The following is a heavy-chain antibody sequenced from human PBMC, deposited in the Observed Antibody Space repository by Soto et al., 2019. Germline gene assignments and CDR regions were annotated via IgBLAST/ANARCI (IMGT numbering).Heavy chain of an antibody. CDR3: ARGRCSSTSCYTALANNYYYHYGMDV. CDR2: ISSGSTYI. V-gene: IGHV3-21*01. Sequence: GGSLRLSCAASGFTLSSYTMNWVRQAPGKGLEWVSSISSGSTYIYYADSVKGRVTISRDNAKNSLYLQVNSLRAEDTAVYHCARGRCSSTSCYTALANNYYYHYGMDVWGQGTTVTVSS. J-gene: IGHJ6*02. CDR1: GFTLSSYT. D-gene: IGHD2-2*02.